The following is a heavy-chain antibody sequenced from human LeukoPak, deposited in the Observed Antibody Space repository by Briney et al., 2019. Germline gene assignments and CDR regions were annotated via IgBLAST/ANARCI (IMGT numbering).Heavy chain of an antibody. CDR1: GFTFGDYA. CDR3: TRDITDSSGWYFVFDS. J-gene: IGHJ4*02. D-gene: IGHD6-19*01. CDR2: IRGKVYGGTT. V-gene: IGHV3-49*04. Sequence: AGGSLRLSCTGSGFTFGDYAMSWVRQAPGKGLEWVGFIRGKVYGGTTEYAASVKGRFSISRDDSKSIAYLQMNSLKTEDTAVYYCTRDITDSSGWYFVFDSWGQGTLVTVPS.